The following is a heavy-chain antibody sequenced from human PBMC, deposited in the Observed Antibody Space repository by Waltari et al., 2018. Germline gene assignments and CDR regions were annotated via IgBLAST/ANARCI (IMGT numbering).Heavy chain of an antibody. V-gene: IGHV1-24*01. J-gene: IGHJ5*02. CDR1: GYTLTELS. CDR3: ATGWELLRGGANWFDP. D-gene: IGHD1-26*01. Sequence: QVQLVQSGAEVKKPGASVKVSCKVSGYTLTELSMHWVRQAPGKGLWWMGGFDPENGETIYARKFQGRVTMTEDTSTDTAYMELSSLRSEDTAVYYCATGWELLRGGANWFDPWGQGTLVTVSS. CDR2: FDPENGET.